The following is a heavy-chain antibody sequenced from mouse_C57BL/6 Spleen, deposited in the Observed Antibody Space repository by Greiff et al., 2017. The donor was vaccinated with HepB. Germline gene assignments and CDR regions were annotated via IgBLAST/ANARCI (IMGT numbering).Heavy chain of an antibody. J-gene: IGHJ1*03. CDR2: INPYNGDT. V-gene: IGHV1-20*01. D-gene: IGHD1-1*01. Sequence: VQLKESGPELVKPGDSVKISCKASGYSFTGYFMNWVMQSHGKSLEWIGRINPYNGDTFYNQKFKGKATLTVDKSSSTAHMELRSLTSEDSAVYYCARGYYYGSVDVWGTGTTVTVSS. CDR1: GYSFTGYF. CDR3: ARGYYYGSVDV.